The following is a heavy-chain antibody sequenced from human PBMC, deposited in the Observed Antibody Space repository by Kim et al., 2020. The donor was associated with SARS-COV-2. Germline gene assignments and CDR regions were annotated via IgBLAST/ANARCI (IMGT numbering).Heavy chain of an antibody. Sequence: SVKVSCKASGGTFSAYGISWVRRAPGQGLEWMGRFVPITGTGNYAQKFQGRITITADKSSTTGYMDLSSLRSEDTAVYFCARSSGLYGLDVWGQGTTVSVSS. V-gene: IGHV1-69*04. CDR3: ARSSGLYGLDV. J-gene: IGHJ6*02. CDR1: GGTFSAYG. D-gene: IGHD3-10*01. CDR2: FVPITGTG.